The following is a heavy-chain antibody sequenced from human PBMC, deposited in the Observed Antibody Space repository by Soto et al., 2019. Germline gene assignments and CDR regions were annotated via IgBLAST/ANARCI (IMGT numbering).Heavy chain of an antibody. J-gene: IGHJ1*01. V-gene: IGHV1-46*01. CDR2: IEPSGGTA. Sequence: QVHLVQSGAEVKQPGASVKVSCKASGYTFTSYHLHWVRQAPGQGLEWMGGIEPSGGTAKYAQKFQDRVTLTTDTSTTTVYMDLSSLRSEDTAVYYCARASGFFWGQGTPVTVSS. CDR3: ARASGFF. D-gene: IGHD3-10*01. CDR1: GYTFTSYH.